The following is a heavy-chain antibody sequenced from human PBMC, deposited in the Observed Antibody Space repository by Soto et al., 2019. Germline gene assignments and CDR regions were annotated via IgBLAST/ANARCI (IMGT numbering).Heavy chain of an antibody. Sequence: LSLTCTVSGGSISIYYWSWIRQPPGKGLEWIGNIYNSGSTNYNPSLKSRVTVSVDTSRHQFSLKLSSVTAADTAMYYCASLYCSGDSCYWDYWGQGTLVTVSS. CDR1: GGSISIYY. J-gene: IGHJ4*02. CDR2: IYNSGST. D-gene: IGHD2-15*01. CDR3: ASLYCSGDSCYWDY. V-gene: IGHV4-59*01.